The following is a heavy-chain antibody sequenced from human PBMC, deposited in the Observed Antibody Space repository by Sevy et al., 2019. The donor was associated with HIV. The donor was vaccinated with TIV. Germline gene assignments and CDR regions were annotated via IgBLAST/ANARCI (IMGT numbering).Heavy chain of an antibody. Sequence: GGSLRLSCAISGFTFRNFWMSWVRQAPGKGLEWVANIRQDGSEKYYVDSVRGRFTISRDNAKNSLFLQLNSLRADDTAIYYCAKSYFGSGTSYGMDLWDRGTTVTVSS. CDR3: AKSYFGSGTSYGMDL. CDR2: IRQDGSEK. J-gene: IGHJ6*02. D-gene: IGHD3-10*01. CDR1: GFTFRNFW. V-gene: IGHV3-7*01.